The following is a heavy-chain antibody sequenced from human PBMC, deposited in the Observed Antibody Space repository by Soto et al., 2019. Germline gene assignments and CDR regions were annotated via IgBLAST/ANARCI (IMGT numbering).Heavy chain of an antibody. J-gene: IGHJ5*02. CDR2: ISYDGSNK. CDR3: ARGDILTGYYWFDP. CDR1: GFTFSSYA. Sequence: GGSLRLSCAASGFTFSSYAMHWVRQAPGKGLEWVAVISYDGSNKYYADSVKGRFTISRDNSKNTLYLQMNSLRAEDTAVYYCARGDILTGYYWFDPWGQGTLVTVSS. V-gene: IGHV3-30-3*01. D-gene: IGHD3-9*01.